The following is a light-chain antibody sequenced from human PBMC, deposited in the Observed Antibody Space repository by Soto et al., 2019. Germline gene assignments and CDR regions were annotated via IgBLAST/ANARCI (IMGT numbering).Light chain of an antibody. V-gene: IGLV2-11*01. CDR3: CSYAGSYTVERV. J-gene: IGLJ3*02. CDR1: SSDVGGYNY. CDR2: DVS. Sequence: QSVLTQPRSVSGSPGQSVTISCTGTSSDVGGYNYVSWYQQHPGKAPKLMIYDVSNRPSGVPDRFSGSTSGNTASLTISGLQAEDASDYSCCSYAGSYTVERVFGRGTKLTVL.